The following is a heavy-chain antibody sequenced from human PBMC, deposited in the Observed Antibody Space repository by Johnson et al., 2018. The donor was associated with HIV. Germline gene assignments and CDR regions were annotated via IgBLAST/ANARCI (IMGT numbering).Heavy chain of an antibody. CDR2: IRFDGSNK. CDR1: GFTFSSYA. D-gene: IGHD1-26*01. J-gene: IGHJ3*02. CDR3: AKDLTSFIVGANDAFDI. V-gene: IGHV3-30*02. Sequence: QVHLVESGGGVVQPGRSLRLSCAPSGFTFSSYAMHWVRQAPGKGLEWVAFIRFDGSNKYYADSVKGRLIMSRDNSKNTLYVEMDSLRAEDTAVYYCAKDLTSFIVGANDAFDIWGQGTMVTVSS.